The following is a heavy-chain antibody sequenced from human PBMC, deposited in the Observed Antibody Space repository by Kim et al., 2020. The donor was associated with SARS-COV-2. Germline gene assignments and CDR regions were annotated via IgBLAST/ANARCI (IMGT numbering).Heavy chain of an antibody. Sequence: GGSLRLSCAASGFTFSSYSMNWVRQAPGKGLEWVSSISSSSSYIYYADSVKGRFTISRDNAKNSLYLQMNSLRAEDTAVYYCARVGYCSGGSCYMTNYYYYGMDVWGQGTTVTVSS. J-gene: IGHJ6*02. CDR3: ARVGYCSGGSCYMTNYYYYGMDV. CDR2: ISSSSSYI. D-gene: IGHD2-15*01. CDR1: GFTFSSYS. V-gene: IGHV3-21*01.